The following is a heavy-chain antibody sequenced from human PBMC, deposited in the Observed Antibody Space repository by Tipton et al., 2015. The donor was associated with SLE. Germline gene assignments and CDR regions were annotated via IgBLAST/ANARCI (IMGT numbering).Heavy chain of an antibody. D-gene: IGHD4-11*01. J-gene: IGHJ4*02. CDR1: GYTFTSYG. V-gene: IGHV1-18*01. CDR2: ISTYNGNT. Sequence: QLVQSGAEVKKPGASVKVSCKASGYTFTSYGISWVRQAPGQGLEGMGWISTYNGNTNFAQKLQGRVTMTRDTSTSTVYMELSSLRSEDTAVYYCARDAPLQAWDYWGQGTLVTVSS. CDR3: ARDAPLQAWDY.